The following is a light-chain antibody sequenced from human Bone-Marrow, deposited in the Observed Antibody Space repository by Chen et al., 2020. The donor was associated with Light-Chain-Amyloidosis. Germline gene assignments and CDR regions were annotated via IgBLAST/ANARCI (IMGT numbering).Light chain of an antibody. CDR1: DLPTKY. CDR2: RDT. J-gene: IGLJ2*01. Sequence: SDELTQPTSVSVSPGQTARITCSGDDLPTKYAYWYQQKPGQAPVLGIHRDTERHSGISARFSGSSSGTTATLTISGGQAEDEADYHCQSADSSGTYEVIFGGGTKLTVL. CDR3: QSADSSGTYEVI. V-gene: IGLV3-25*03.